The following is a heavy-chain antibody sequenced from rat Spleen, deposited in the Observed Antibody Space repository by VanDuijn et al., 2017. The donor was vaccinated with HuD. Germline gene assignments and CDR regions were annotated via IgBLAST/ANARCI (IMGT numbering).Heavy chain of an antibody. D-gene: IGHD1-11*01. CDR1: GFTFSDYY. J-gene: IGHJ2*01. V-gene: IGHV5-29*01. CDR3: AKDRDGGYTFDY. CDR2: ISYDGSST. Sequence: EVQLVESDGGLVQPGRSLKLSCAASGFTFSDYYMAWVRQAPTKGLDWVATISYDGSSTYYRDSVKDRFTFSRDNAKSTLYLQMNSLRSEDTATYYCAKDRDGGYTFDYWGQGVMVTVSS.